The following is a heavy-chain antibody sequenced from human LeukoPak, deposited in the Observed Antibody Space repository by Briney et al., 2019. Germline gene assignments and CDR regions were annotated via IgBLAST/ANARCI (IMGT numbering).Heavy chain of an antibody. CDR1: GFSVSSNH. D-gene: IGHD6-13*01. J-gene: IGHJ4*02. Sequence: GGSLRLSCAASGFSVSSNHMTWVRQAPGKGLEWVSVIYSGGSTYHADSVKGRFTISRDNSANTLYLQMNSLRAEDTAVYYCARSSSLPHYFDYWGQGTLVTVSS. V-gene: IGHV3-53*01. CDR2: IYSGGST. CDR3: ARSSSLPHYFDY.